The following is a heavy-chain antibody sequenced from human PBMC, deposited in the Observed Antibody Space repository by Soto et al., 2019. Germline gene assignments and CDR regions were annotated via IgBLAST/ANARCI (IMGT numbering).Heavy chain of an antibody. CDR2: IKSKIDGGAT. CDR1: GFTFSKPW. D-gene: IGHD3-22*01. V-gene: IGHV3-15*01. J-gene: IGHJ4*02. Sequence: PGGSLRLSCAASGFTFSKPWMSWVRQAPGKGLEWVGHIKSKIDGGATDYAAPVKGRFSISRDDSKNTLYLQMNNLETEDTALYYCTTERRYYYDIGGYWGQGTLVTVSS. CDR3: TTERRYYYDIGGY.